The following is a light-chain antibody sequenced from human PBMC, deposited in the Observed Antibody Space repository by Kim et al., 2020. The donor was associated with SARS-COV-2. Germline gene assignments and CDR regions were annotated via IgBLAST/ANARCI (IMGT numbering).Light chain of an antibody. V-gene: IGLV1-44*01. CDR2: NND. CDR1: SSNIGSNT. J-gene: IGLJ7*01. CDR3: SAWDDSLNGAV. Sequence: ELTQPPSASGTPGQRVTISCSGSSSNIGSNTVTWYQQLPGTAPKLLIYNNDQRPSGVPDRFSASKSGTSASLAISGLQSEDEADYYCSAWDDSLNGAVFGGGTQLTVL.